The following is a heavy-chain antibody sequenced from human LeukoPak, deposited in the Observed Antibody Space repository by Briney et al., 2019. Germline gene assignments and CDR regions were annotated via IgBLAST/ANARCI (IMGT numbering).Heavy chain of an antibody. Sequence: GGSLRLSCADSGFTFSSYAMSWVRQAPGKGLEWVSAISGSGGSTYYADSVKGRFTISRDNSKNTLYLQMNSLRAEDTAVYYCAKDGALLWFGELLVYWGQGTLVTVSS. V-gene: IGHV3-23*01. J-gene: IGHJ4*02. CDR1: GFTFSSYA. CDR2: ISGSGGST. D-gene: IGHD3-10*01. CDR3: AKDGALLWFGELLVY.